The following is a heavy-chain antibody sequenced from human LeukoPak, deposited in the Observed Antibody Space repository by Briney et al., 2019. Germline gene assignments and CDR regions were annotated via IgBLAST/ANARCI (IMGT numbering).Heavy chain of an antibody. CDR2: INHSGST. D-gene: IGHD2-2*03. J-gene: IGHJ4*02. CDR1: GGSFSGYY. V-gene: IGHV4-34*01. Sequence: SSETLSLTCAVYGGSFSGYYLSWIRQPPGKGLEWVGEINHSGSTNYNPSLKRRVTISVETFKNQFYLKLSSVPAADKAVYYCARGLVGYCSSTSCFDATSYFDHWGQGTLVSVSS. CDR3: ARGLVGYCSSTSCFDATSYFDH.